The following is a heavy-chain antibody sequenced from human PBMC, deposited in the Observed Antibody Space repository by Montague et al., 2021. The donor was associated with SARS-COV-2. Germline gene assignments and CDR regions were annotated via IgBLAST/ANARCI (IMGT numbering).Heavy chain of an antibody. D-gene: IGHD2-2*02. Sequence: SETLSLTCTVSGGSIITSNYYWGWLRQPPGKGLKWIGSGDYSGSTSYNPSLTSRVTISVDTSKNQFSLKLTSVTAADTAVYYCARHVDLGPVAIGVFDPWGQGTLVTVSS. CDR3: ARHVDLGPVAIGVFDP. CDR1: GGSIITSNYY. CDR2: GDYSGST. V-gene: IGHV4-39*01. J-gene: IGHJ5*02.